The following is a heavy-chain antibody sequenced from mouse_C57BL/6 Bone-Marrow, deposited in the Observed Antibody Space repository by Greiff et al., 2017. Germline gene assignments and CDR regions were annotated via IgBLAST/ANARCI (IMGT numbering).Heavy chain of an antibody. D-gene: IGHD2-4*01. CDR1: GFTFSDYG. V-gene: IGHV5-17*01. Sequence: EVQLQESGGGLVKPGGSLKLSCAASGFTFSDYGLHWVSQAPEKGMEWVAYISSGSSTISYADTVKGRFTISRDNAKKTLFLQMTSLRSEDTAMXYCARRGDYDGWGQGTLVTVSA. CDR2: ISSGSSTI. CDR3: ARRGDYDG. J-gene: IGHJ3*01.